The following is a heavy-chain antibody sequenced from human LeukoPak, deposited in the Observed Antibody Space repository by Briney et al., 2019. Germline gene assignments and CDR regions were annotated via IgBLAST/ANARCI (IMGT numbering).Heavy chain of an antibody. CDR2: IIPILGIA. V-gene: IGHV1-69*04. CDR1: GGTFSSYA. J-gene: IGHJ4*02. Sequence: ASVKVSCKASGGTFSSYAISWVRQAPGQGLEWMGRIIPILGIANYAQKFQGRVTITADKSTSTAYMELSSLRSEDTAVYYCARVGDSSSGSAAFDYWGQGPLVTVSS. D-gene: IGHD6-6*01. CDR3: ARVGDSSSGSAAFDY.